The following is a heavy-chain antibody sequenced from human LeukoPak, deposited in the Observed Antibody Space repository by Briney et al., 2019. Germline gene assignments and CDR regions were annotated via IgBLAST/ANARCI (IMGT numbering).Heavy chain of an antibody. CDR1: GFTFSSYG. J-gene: IGHJ3*02. Sequence: KAGGSLRLSCAASGFTFSSYGMNWVRQAPGKGLEWVSYISSSSNIMNYADSVKGRFTISRDNAKNSLYLQMNSLRAEDTAVYYCARDRDSSGYNTPDAFDIWGQGTMVTVSS. D-gene: IGHD3-22*01. CDR3: ARDRDSSGYNTPDAFDI. CDR2: ISSSSNIM. V-gene: IGHV3-21*05.